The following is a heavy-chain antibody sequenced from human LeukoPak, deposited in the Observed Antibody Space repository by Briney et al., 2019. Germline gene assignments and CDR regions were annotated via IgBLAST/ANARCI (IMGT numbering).Heavy chain of an antibody. CDR1: GFTFSSYW. D-gene: IGHD2-8*01. J-gene: IGHJ4*02. V-gene: IGHV3-7*04. Sequence: GGSLRLSCAASGFTFSSYWMSWVRQAPGKGLEWVANIKQEGSEKYYVDSVKGRFTISRDNAKNSLYLQMNSLRAEDTAVYYCARGNIVLMVYAILAFDYWGQGTLVTVSS. CDR2: IKQEGSEK. CDR3: ARGNIVLMVYAILAFDY.